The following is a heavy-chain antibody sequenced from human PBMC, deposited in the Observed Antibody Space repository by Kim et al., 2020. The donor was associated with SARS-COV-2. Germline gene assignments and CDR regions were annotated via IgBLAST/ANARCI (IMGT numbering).Heavy chain of an antibody. CDR2: IWYDGSNK. J-gene: IGHJ6*02. CDR1: GFTFSSYG. V-gene: IGHV3-33*08. Sequence: GGSLRLSCAASGFTFSSYGMHWVRQAPGKGLEWVAVIWYDGSNKYYADSVKGRFTISRDNSKNTLYLQMNSLRAEDTAVYYCARDSGLFTMIVVAGTADVWGQGTTVTVSS. CDR3: ARDSGLFTMIVVAGTADV. D-gene: IGHD3-22*01.